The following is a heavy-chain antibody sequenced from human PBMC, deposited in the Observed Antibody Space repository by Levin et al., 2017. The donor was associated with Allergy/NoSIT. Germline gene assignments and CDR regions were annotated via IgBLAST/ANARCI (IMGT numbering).Heavy chain of an antibody. J-gene: IGHJ6*02. Sequence: GGSLRLSCAASGFTFSSYGMHWVRQAPGKGLEWVAVISYDGSNKYYADSVKGRFTISRDNSKNTLYLQMNSLRAEDTAVYYCAKNLWPDSSSWLSLYYYYYGMDVWGQGTTVTVSS. D-gene: IGHD6-13*01. CDR1: GFTFSSYG. V-gene: IGHV3-30*18. CDR3: AKNLWPDSSSWLSLYYYYYGMDV. CDR2: ISYDGSNK.